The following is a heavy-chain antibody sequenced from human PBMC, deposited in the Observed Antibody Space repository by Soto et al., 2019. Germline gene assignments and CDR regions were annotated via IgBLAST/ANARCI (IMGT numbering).Heavy chain of an antibody. J-gene: IGHJ5*02. CDR1: GFSFSNYA. CDR3: ANADLDYSSNWLYT. CDR2: ISGSGGST. D-gene: IGHD4-4*01. V-gene: IGHV3-23*01. Sequence: PGGSLRLSCAASGFSFSNYAMSWVRQAPGKGLEWVSAISGSGGSTYYADSVKGRFTISRDNSKNTLYLQMNSLRAEDTAVYYCANADLDYSSNWLYTWGQGTRVTVST.